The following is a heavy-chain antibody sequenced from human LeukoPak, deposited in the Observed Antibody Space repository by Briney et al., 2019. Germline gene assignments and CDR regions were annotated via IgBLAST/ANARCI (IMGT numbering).Heavy chain of an antibody. CDR2: ISGSGGST. V-gene: IGHV3-23*01. D-gene: IGHD3-10*01. Sequence: GGSLRLSCAASGFTFSSYGMSWVRQAPGKGLEWVSAISGSGGSTYYADSVKGRFTISRDNSKNTLYLQMNSLRAEDTAVYYCAKGINYYGSGSYHYYYMDVWGKGTTVTISS. CDR1: GFTFSSYG. CDR3: AKGINYYGSGSYHYYYMDV. J-gene: IGHJ6*03.